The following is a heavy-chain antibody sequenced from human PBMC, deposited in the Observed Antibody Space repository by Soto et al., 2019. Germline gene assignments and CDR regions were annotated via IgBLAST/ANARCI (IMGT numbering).Heavy chain of an antibody. CDR2: INPSGGST. D-gene: IGHD3-10*01. V-gene: IGHV1-46*03. CDR3: ARRGWFGELDYYYMDV. Sequence: ASVKVSCTASGYTFTIYYMHWVRQAPGQGLEWMGIINPSGGSTSYAQKFQGRVTMTRDTSTSTVYMELSSLRSEDTAVYYCARRGWFGELDYYYMDVWGKGTTVTVSS. J-gene: IGHJ6*03. CDR1: GYTFTIYY.